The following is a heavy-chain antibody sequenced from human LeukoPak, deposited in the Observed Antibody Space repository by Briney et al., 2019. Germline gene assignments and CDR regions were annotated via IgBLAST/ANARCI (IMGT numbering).Heavy chain of an antibody. Sequence: SETRALTCAVYGGSFSGYYWSWIRQPPGKGLEWIGEINHSGSTNYNPSLKSRVTISVDTSKNQFSLKLSSVTAADTAVYYCARGHRSSSAYHCNAMDVWGQGTTVTVSS. D-gene: IGHD3-16*01. J-gene: IGHJ6*02. V-gene: IGHV4-34*01. CDR2: INHSGST. CDR1: GGSFSGYY. CDR3: ARGHRSSSAYHCNAMDV.